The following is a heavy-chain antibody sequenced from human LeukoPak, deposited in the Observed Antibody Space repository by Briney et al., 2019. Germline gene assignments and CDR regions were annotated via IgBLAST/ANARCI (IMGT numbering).Heavy chain of an antibody. J-gene: IGHJ4*02. CDR1: GFTFSTYV. D-gene: IGHD3-3*01. CDR3: ASGPPFLKYFEY. CDR2: ISVGAEYI. Sequence: GGSLRLSCTASGFTFSTYVMNWFRQAPGKGLEWVSTISVGAEYIFYADSVKGRFTISRDDSNNALYLQMHSLRAEDTALYYCASGPPFLKYFEYWGQGTLVTVSS. V-gene: IGHV3-23*01.